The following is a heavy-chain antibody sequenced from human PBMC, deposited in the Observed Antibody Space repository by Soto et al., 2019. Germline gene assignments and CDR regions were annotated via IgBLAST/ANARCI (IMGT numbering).Heavy chain of an antibody. CDR1: GGSVSSGSYY. Sequence: SETLSLTCTVSGGSVSSGSYYWSWIRQPPGKGLEWIGYIYYSGSTNYNPSLKSRVTISVDTSKNQFSLKLSSVTAADTAVYYCASVPRPGIAVAGIGYWGQEILVTISS. J-gene: IGHJ4*02. D-gene: IGHD6-19*01. CDR3: ASVPRPGIAVAGIGY. V-gene: IGHV4-61*01. CDR2: IYYSGST.